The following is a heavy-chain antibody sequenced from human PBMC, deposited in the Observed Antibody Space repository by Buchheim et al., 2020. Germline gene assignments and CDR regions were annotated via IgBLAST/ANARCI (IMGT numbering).Heavy chain of an antibody. J-gene: IGHJ6*02. CDR2: INPSGGST. CDR3: ARSYNGSGRCDYYGMDV. Sequence: QVQLVQSGAEVKKPGASVKVSCKASGYTFSSYYMHWVRQAPGQGLEWMGIINPSGGSTSYAQKFQGRVTMTRDTSTSTVYMRLSSLGSEDTAVYNCARSYNGSGRCDYYGMDVWGQGTT. D-gene: IGHD3-10*01. V-gene: IGHV1-46*01. CDR1: GYTFSSYY.